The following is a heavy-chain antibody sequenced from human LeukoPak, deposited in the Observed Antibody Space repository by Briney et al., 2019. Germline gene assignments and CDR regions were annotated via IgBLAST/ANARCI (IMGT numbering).Heavy chain of an antibody. Sequence: GGSLRLSCAASGFTFSSYWMHWVRQAPGKGLVWVSRINSDGSSTSYADSVKGRFTISRDNAKNTLYLQMNSLRAEDTAVYYCASPGRDYYYYGMDVWGQGTTVTVSS. V-gene: IGHV3-74*01. J-gene: IGHJ6*02. CDR3: ASPGRDYYYYGMDV. CDR1: GFTFSSYW. CDR2: INSDGSST.